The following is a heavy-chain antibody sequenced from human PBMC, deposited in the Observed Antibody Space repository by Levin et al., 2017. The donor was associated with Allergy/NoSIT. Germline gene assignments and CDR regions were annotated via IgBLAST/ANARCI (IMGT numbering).Heavy chain of an antibody. Sequence: SQTLSLPCTVSGASISSSYWSWIRQPPGKGLEWIGYIYNSGSTKYNPSLKSRVTISVDTSKNQFSLKLNSVTAADTAVYYCARRFCSGDICYSGSHGMDGWGQGTTVTVSS. D-gene: IGHD2-15*01. CDR1: GASISSSY. CDR2: IYNSGST. J-gene: IGHJ6*02. V-gene: IGHV4-59*08. CDR3: ARRFCSGDICYSGSHGMDG.